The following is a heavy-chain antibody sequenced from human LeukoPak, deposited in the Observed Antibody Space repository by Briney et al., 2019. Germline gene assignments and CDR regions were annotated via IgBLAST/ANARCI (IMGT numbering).Heavy chain of an antibody. V-gene: IGHV3-21*04. CDR3: ARDPKFFDY. Sequence: PGGSLRLSCAASGFTFSNYNMNWVRQAPGQGLEWVSSISTGGSYTHYADSLKGRFTISRDNAKNSLYLQMNSLRAEDTAVYYCARDPKFFDYWGQGTQVTVSS. CDR1: GFTFSNYN. J-gene: IGHJ4*02. CDR2: ISTGGSYT.